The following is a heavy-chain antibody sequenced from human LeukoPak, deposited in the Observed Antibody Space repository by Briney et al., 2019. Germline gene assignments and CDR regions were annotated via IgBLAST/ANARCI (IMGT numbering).Heavy chain of an antibody. CDR1: GYTFPSYG. CDR2: ISTYNGNT. CDR3: ARGRGSTSRY. V-gene: IGHV1-18*01. J-gene: IGHJ4*02. Sequence: GASVKVSCKASGYTFPSYGITWVRQAPGQGLEWMGWISTYNGNTNYAQNLQGRVTMTTDTSTSTAYMELRSLRSDDTAVYYCARGRGSTSRYWGQGTLVTVSS. D-gene: IGHD5-12*01.